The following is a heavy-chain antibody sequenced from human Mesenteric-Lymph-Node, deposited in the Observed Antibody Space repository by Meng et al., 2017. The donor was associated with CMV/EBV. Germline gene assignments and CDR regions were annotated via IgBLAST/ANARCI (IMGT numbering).Heavy chain of an antibody. CDR1: GYTFTSYY. CDR3: ARDRGGNYYDSSGYYYGGVVDY. V-gene: IGHV1-46*01. Sequence: ASVKVSCKASGYTFTSYYMHWVRQAPGQGLEWMGIINPSGGSTSYAQKVQGRVTMTRDTSTSTVYMELSSLRSEDTAVYYCARDRGGNYYDSSGYYYGGVVDYWGQGTLVTVSS. J-gene: IGHJ4*02. D-gene: IGHD3-22*01. CDR2: INPSGGST.